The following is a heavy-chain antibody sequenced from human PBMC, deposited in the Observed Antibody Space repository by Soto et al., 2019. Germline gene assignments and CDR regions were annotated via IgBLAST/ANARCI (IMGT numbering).Heavy chain of an antibody. CDR3: ARGGFWSGYYGSLDY. Sequence: GGSLRLSCAASGFTFSSYAMHWVRQATGKGLEWVAVISYDGSNKYYADSVKGRFTISRDNSKNTLYLQMNSLRAEDTAVYYCARGGFWSGYYGSLDYWGQGTLVTVSS. D-gene: IGHD3-3*01. CDR2: ISYDGSNK. V-gene: IGHV3-30-3*01. J-gene: IGHJ4*02. CDR1: GFTFSSYA.